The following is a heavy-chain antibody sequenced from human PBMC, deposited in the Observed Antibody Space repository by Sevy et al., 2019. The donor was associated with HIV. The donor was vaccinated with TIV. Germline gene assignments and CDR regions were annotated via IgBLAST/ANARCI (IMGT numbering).Heavy chain of an antibody. V-gene: IGHV3-49*03. CDR3: SRALATAVTPEYYFDY. D-gene: IGHD2-15*01. Sequence: GGSLRLSCTASGFTFDDYAMSWFRQAPGKGLEWVAFITRNSYEAYGGTREYAASAKGRFTISSDDSKSIAYLQMNSLKTEDTAMYYCSRALATAVTPEYYFDYWGQGTLVTVSS. J-gene: IGHJ4*02. CDR1: GFTFDDYA. CDR2: ITRNSYEAYGGTR.